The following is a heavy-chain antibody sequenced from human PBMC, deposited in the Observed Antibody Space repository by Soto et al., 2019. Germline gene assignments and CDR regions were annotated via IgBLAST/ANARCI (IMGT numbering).Heavy chain of an antibody. V-gene: IGHV3-21*01. CDR2: VSSSSSDI. CDR3: ARCMGFDGSGYAFFDS. D-gene: IGHD3-10*01. J-gene: IGHJ4*02. CDR1: GFTFSGHT. Sequence: EVQLVESGGGLVKPGGSLRLSCAASGFTFSGHTINWVRQAPGKGLEWVSSVSSSSSDIYYADSVKGRFTVSRDNAEKSLYLQMNSLRAEDTAIYYCARCMGFDGSGYAFFDSWGQGTLVTVSS.